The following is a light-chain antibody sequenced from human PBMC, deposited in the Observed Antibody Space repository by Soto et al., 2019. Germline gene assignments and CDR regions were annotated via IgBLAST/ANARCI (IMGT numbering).Light chain of an antibody. CDR2: EVR. CDR1: SSDVGNYNF. Sequence: QSALTQPASVFGSPGQSITISCTGTSSDVGNYNFVSWYQQHPDKAPKLILYEVRNRPSGVSNRFSGSKSGNTASLTISGLQAEDEADYYCSSYTSTSTPVVFGGGTKLTVL. V-gene: IGLV2-14*01. CDR3: SSYTSTSTPVV. J-gene: IGLJ2*01.